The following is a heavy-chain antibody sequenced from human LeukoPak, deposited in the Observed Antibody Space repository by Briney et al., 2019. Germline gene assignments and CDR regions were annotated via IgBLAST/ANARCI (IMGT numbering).Heavy chain of an antibody. J-gene: IGHJ4*02. Sequence: PGGSLRLSCAASGFPFNDYYMSWIRQAPGKGLEWVSCIPSSSSNTHYADSVKGRFTISRDNAKNSLYLQMNSLRAEDTAVYYCARGWGYGEYWGQGTLVTVSS. CDR2: IPSSSSNT. CDR3: ARGWGYGEY. D-gene: IGHD7-27*01. CDR1: GFPFNDYY. V-gene: IGHV3-11*06.